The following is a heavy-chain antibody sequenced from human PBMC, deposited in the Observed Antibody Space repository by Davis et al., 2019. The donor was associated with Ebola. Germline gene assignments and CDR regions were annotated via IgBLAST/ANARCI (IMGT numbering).Heavy chain of an antibody. CDR1: GGIFSSYA. CDR2: MNPNSGNT. Sequence: ASVKVSCKASGGIFSSYAISWVRQAPGQGLEWMGWMNPNSGNTGYAQKFQGRVTMTRNASISTAYMELSSLRSEDTAVYYCARGDLTGTFDYWGQGTLVTVSS. D-gene: IGHD1-20*01. V-gene: IGHV1-8*02. CDR3: ARGDLTGTFDY. J-gene: IGHJ4*02.